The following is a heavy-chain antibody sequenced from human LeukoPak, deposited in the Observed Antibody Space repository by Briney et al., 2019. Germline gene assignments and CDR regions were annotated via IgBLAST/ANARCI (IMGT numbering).Heavy chain of an antibody. CDR3: ARDGLDFDY. J-gene: IGHJ4*02. V-gene: IGHV3-74*01. D-gene: IGHD3/OR15-3a*01. CDR1: GFTFSSYW. Sequence: GGALRLSCAASGFTFSSYWMHWVRQASGKGLVLVSRINSDGSSTSYADSVKGRFTISRDNAKNTLYLQMNSLRAEDTAVYYCARDGLDFDYWGQGNLVTVSS. CDR2: INSDGSST.